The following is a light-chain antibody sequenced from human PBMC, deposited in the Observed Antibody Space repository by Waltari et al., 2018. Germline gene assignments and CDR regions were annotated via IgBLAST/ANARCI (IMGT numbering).Light chain of an antibody. CDR2: GAS. CDR3: QQYGSSVMYT. Sequence: RARQSLVKRYLAWYQQKPGQAPMLLIYGASSRAAGIPDRFSGSGSGTDFALTISRLEPEDFAMYYCQQYGSSVMYTFGQGTKLEIK. J-gene: IGKJ2*01. CDR1: QSLVKRY. V-gene: IGKV3-20*01.